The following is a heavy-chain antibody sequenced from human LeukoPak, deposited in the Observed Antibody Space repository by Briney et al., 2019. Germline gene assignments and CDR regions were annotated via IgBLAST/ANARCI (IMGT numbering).Heavy chain of an antibody. V-gene: IGHV3-23*01. D-gene: IGHD2-15*01. J-gene: IGHJ3*02. CDR2: ISGSGGST. CDR3: AKDVSDIVDAFDI. CDR1: GFTFSSYA. Sequence: GGSLRLSCAASGFTFSSYAMSWVRQAPGKGLEWVSAISGSGGSTYYADSVKGRFTIPRDNSKNTLYLQMNSLRAEDTAVYYCAKDVSDIVDAFDIWGQGTMVTVSS.